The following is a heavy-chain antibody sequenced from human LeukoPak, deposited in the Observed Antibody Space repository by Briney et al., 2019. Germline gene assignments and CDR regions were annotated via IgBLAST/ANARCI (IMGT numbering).Heavy chain of an antibody. D-gene: IGHD3-3*01. Sequence: GGSLRLSCAASGFTFSSYWMSWVRQAPGKGLQWVANIKEDGSEKYYVDSVKGRFTISRDNAKKSLFLQMNSLRAEDTAVYYCARDESGFWSGRYYFHYMDVWGKGTSVTVSS. CDR1: GFTFSSYW. CDR3: ARDESGFWSGRYYFHYMDV. CDR2: IKEDGSEK. J-gene: IGHJ6*03. V-gene: IGHV3-7*01.